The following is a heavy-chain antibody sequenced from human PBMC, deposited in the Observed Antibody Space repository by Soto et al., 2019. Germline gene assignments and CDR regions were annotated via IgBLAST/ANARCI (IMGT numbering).Heavy chain of an antibody. Sequence: GGSLRLSCAASGFTFSDYYMSWIRQAPGKGLEWVSYISGSGSSIYYADSVKGRFTISRDNAKNSLYLQMNSLRAEDTAVYYCASNLEPAGLLFDDWVQGTLLTVSS. CDR1: GFTFSDYY. CDR3: ASNLEPAGLLFDD. D-gene: IGHD6-19*01. CDR2: ISGSGSSI. V-gene: IGHV3-11*01. J-gene: IGHJ4*02.